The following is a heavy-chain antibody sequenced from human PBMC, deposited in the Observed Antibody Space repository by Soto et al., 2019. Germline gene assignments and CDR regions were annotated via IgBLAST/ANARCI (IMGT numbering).Heavy chain of an antibody. CDR1: GGSIRSPTYY. J-gene: IGHJ4*02. CDR2: VYHSGSP. D-gene: IGHD1-1*01. Sequence: QLQLQESGPSVVKPAGTLSLTCNVSGGSIRSPTYYWGWVRQPPGKGLEWIGLVYHSGSPFYNPFLNSRLTLSVAKTNNQFSLSLRSASVADTAVYCCARPTIPDNVMAPLEYWGPGMLVTVSS. CDR3: ARPTIPDNVMAPLEY. V-gene: IGHV4-39*01.